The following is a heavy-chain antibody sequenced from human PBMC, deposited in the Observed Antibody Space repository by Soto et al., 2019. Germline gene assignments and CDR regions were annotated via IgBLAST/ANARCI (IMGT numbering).Heavy chain of an antibody. CDR2: ISSSSSYI. V-gene: IGHV3-21*01. CDR1: GFTFSSYS. CDR3: DRLTSYGSSGYYCY. Sequence: EVQLVESGGGLVKPGGSLRLSCAASGFTFSSYSMNWVRQAPGKGLEWVSSISSSSSYIYYADSVKGRFTIARDNAKNSLYLQIKSFRAENMAVYYCDRLTSYGSSGYYCYWGQGTLVTVSS. J-gene: IGHJ4*02. D-gene: IGHD3-22*01.